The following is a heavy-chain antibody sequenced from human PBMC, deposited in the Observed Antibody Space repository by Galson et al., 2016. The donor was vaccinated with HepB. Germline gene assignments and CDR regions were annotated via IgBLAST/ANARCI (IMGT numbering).Heavy chain of an antibody. D-gene: IGHD3-10*01. CDR3: ARLDRTSVVGVDRSGRVDDAFDV. V-gene: IGHV5-51*01. CDR2: IYPHDSDT. Sequence: QSGAEVKKAGESLRISCEGSGYIFTSYRIGWVRQMPGKGLEWMGIIYPHDSDTKYGPSFRGQVTISADKSINTAYLRWNSLKASDTAMYYCARLDRTSVVGVDRSGRVDDAFDVWGQGTMVTVSS. J-gene: IGHJ3*01. CDR1: GYIFTSYR.